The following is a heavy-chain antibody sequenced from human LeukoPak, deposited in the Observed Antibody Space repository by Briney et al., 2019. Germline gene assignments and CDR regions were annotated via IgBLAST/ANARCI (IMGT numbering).Heavy chain of an antibody. J-gene: IGHJ4*02. D-gene: IGHD3-22*01. CDR2: ISGSGGST. CDR1: GFTFSSYA. CDR3: AKLDYYDSRFDY. V-gene: IGHV3-23*01. Sequence: PGGSLRLSCAASGFTFSSYAMSWVRQAPGKGLEWVSAISGSGGSTYYADSVKGRFTISGDNSKNTLYLQMNSLRAEDTAVYYCAKLDYYDSRFDYWGQGTLVTVSS.